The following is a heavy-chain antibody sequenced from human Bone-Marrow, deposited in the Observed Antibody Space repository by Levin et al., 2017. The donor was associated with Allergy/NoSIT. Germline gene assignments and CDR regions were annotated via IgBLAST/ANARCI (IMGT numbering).Heavy chain of an antibody. V-gene: IGHV3-74*01. CDR2: IKSDGSSR. CDR1: GFTFSTFW. Sequence: ASVKVSCTASGFTFSTFWMHWVRQAPGKGLVWVSRIKSDGSSRTYADSVKGRFSISRDNAKNTLYLQMDSLRAEDAGVYYCASGSLDSRYYFDYWGQGTLVTVSS. CDR3: ASGSLDSRYYFDY. J-gene: IGHJ4*02. D-gene: IGHD6-6*01.